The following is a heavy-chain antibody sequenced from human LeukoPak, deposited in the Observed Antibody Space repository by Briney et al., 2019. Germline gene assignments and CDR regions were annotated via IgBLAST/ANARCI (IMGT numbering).Heavy chain of an antibody. D-gene: IGHD6-19*01. J-gene: IGHJ4*02. CDR1: GFTFSSYA. Sequence: GGSLRLSCAASGFTFSSYAMHWVRQAPGKGLEWVAVISYDGSNKYYADSVKGRFTISRDNSKNTLYLQMNSLRAEDTAVYYCAKDHLQQWLVRYFDYWGQGTLVTVSS. CDR3: AKDHLQQWLVRYFDY. V-gene: IGHV3-30-3*01. CDR2: ISYDGSNK.